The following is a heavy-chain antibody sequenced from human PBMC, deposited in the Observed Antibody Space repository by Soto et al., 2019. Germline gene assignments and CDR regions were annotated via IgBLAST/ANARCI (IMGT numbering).Heavy chain of an antibody. CDR2: IYHSGST. D-gene: IGHD3-10*01. V-gene: IGHV4-30-2*01. J-gene: IGHJ4*02. Sequence: LSLPCASCGGTMWSGGDALRWIRQQPGKGLEWIGYIYHSGSTYYNPSLKSRVTISVDRSKNQFSLKLSSVTAADTAVYYCARENNVLPGGYFDYWGQGTLVTVSS. CDR1: GGTMWSGGDA. CDR3: ARENNVLPGGYFDY.